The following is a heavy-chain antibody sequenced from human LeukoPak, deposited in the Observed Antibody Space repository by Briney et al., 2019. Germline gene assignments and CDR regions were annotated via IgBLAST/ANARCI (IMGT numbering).Heavy chain of an antibody. CDR2: INPNSGDT. CDR3: ARQQCRGGSCYWGYYFDY. CDR1: GYTFTGYY. D-gene: IGHD2-15*01. J-gene: IGHJ4*02. Sequence: ASVKVSCTASGYTFTGYYMHWVRQAPGQGLDWMGWINPNSGDTDYAQKLQGIVTMTTDTSTNTAYMELRSLRSDDTAVFYCARQQCRGGSCYWGYYFDYWGQGTLVTVSS. V-gene: IGHV1-2*02.